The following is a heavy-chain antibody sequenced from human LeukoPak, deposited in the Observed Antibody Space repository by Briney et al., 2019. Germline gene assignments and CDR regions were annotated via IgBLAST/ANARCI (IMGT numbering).Heavy chain of an antibody. Sequence: GGSLRLSCAASGFTFSSYWMSWVRQAPGKGLEWVVNIKQDGSEKYYVDSVKGRFTISRDNAKNSLYLQMNSLRAEDTAVYYCARDYGDYGNYYGMDVWGQGTTVTVSS. CDR2: IKQDGSEK. D-gene: IGHD4-17*01. J-gene: IGHJ6*02. CDR3: ARDYGDYGNYYGMDV. CDR1: GFTFSSYW. V-gene: IGHV3-7*03.